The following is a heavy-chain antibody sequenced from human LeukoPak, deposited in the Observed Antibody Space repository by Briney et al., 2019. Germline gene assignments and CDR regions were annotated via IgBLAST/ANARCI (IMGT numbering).Heavy chain of an antibody. V-gene: IGHV3-21*04. J-gene: IGHJ4*02. D-gene: IGHD6-13*01. CDR3: ATIPEGYSSSWYPGY. CDR1: GFTFSSYS. Sequence: PGGSLRLSCAASGFTFSSYSMNWVRQAPGKGLEWVSSISSSSSYIYYADSVKGRFTISRDNAKNSLYLQMNSLRAEDTAVYYCATIPEGYSSSWYPGYWGQGTLVTVSS. CDR2: ISSSSSYI.